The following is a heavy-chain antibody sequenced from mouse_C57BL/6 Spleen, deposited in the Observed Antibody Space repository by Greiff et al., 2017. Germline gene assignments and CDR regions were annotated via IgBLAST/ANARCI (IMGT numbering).Heavy chain of an antibody. D-gene: IGHD2-4*01. V-gene: IGHV5-4*01. CDR1: GFTFSSYA. J-gene: IGHJ4*01. CDR3: EREGGIYYDYGYYAMDY. CDR2: ISDGGSYT. Sequence: EVNVVESGGGLVKPGGSLKLSCAASGFTFSSYAMSWVRQTPEKRLEWVATISDGGSYTYYPDNVKGRFTISRDNAKNNLYLQMSHLKSEDTAMYYCEREGGIYYDYGYYAMDYWGQGTSVTVSS.